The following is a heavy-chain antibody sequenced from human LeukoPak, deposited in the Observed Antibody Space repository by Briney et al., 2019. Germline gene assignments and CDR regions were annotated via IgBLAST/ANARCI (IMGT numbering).Heavy chain of an antibody. Sequence: ASVKVSCKAAGYTLSSYGISWVRQAPGQGLEWMGWISAYTGNTNYEQDLKGRVTMTTDTSTNTAYLELRSLRSDDTAVYFCATTGYYTMSSGVVDSWGQGTLVTVSS. D-gene: IGHD3/OR15-3a*01. CDR2: ISAYTGNT. CDR3: ATTGYYTMSSGVVDS. V-gene: IGHV1-18*01. CDR1: GYTLSSYG. J-gene: IGHJ4*02.